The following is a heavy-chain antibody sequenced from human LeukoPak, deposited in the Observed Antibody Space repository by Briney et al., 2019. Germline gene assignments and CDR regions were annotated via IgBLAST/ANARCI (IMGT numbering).Heavy chain of an antibody. CDR3: AIDYGGSSPTDSHAFDI. J-gene: IGHJ3*02. CDR1: GGSISSSSYY. D-gene: IGHD4-23*01. V-gene: IGHV4-39*01. Sequence: SETLSLTCTVSGGSISSSSYYWGWIRQPPGKGLEWIGSTYYSGSTYYNPSLKSRVTISVDTSKNQFSLKLSSVTAADTAVYYCAIDYGGSSPTDSHAFDIWGQGTMVTVSS. CDR2: TYYSGST.